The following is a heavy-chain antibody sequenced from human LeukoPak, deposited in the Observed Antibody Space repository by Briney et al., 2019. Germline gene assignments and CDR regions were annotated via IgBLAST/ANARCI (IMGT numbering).Heavy chain of an antibody. D-gene: IGHD2-15*01. V-gene: IGHV3-53*01. J-gene: IGHJ4*02. CDR1: GFTVSSNY. CDR3: AKASERYCSGGSCYPLFDY. Sequence: GGSLRLSCAASGFTVSSNYMSWVRQAPGKGLEWVSVIYSGGSTYYADSVKGRFTISRDNSKNTLYLQMNSLRAEDTAVYYCAKASERYCSGGSCYPLFDYWGQGTLVTVSS. CDR2: IYSGGST.